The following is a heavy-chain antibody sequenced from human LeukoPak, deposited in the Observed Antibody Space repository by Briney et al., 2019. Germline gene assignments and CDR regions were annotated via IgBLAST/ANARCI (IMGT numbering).Heavy chain of an antibody. CDR3: AKKRNYYDSSGYYFDY. Sequence: GTSLRLSCAASGFTFTTYGMHWVRQSPGKGLEWVALITYDGYYKYYSDSVKGRFTISRDNSKNTLYLQMNSLRAEDTAVYYCAKKRNYYDSSGYYFDYWGQGTLVTVSS. D-gene: IGHD3-22*01. CDR2: ITYDGYYK. V-gene: IGHV3-30*18. CDR1: GFTFTTYG. J-gene: IGHJ4*02.